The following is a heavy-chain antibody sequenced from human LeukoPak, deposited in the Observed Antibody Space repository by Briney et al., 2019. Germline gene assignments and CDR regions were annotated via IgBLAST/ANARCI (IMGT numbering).Heavy chain of an antibody. D-gene: IGHD6-13*01. Sequence: GRSLRLSCAASGFTFSSYGMHWVRRAPGKGLEWVAVISYDGSNKYYADSVKGRFTISRDNSKNTLYLQMNSLRAEDTAVYYCAKDLAAAGVDYWGQGTLVTVSS. CDR2: ISYDGSNK. CDR3: AKDLAAAGVDY. J-gene: IGHJ4*02. CDR1: GFTFSSYG. V-gene: IGHV3-30*18.